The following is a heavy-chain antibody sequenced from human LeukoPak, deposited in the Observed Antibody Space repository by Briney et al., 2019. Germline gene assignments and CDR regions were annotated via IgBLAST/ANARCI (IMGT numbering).Heavy chain of an antibody. V-gene: IGHV3-7*01. CDR2: IKQDGSEQ. CDR3: ARDFAGNYYDSSGYLDDY. Sequence: GGSLRLSCAASGFTFTSYWMSWVRQAPGKGLEWVANIKQDGSEQDYMDSMKGRFTISRDNAKNSVYLQMNSLGAEDTAVYYCARDFAGNYYDSSGYLDDYWGQGTLVTVSS. J-gene: IGHJ4*02. CDR1: GFTFTSYW. D-gene: IGHD3-22*01.